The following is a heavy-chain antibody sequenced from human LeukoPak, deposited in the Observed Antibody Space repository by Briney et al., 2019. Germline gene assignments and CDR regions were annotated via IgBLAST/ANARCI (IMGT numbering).Heavy chain of an antibody. J-gene: IGHJ4*02. Sequence: GASVKVSCKASGYSFTGHYMHWVRQAPGQGLEWMGWINPKSGGTNYAQKFQGRVAMTRDTSISTAYMELNRLTSDDTAVYYCATNFYSNSWSLTDWGQGTLVTVSS. CDR2: INPKSGGT. CDR3: ATNFYSNSWSLTD. CDR1: GYSFTGHY. V-gene: IGHV1-2*02. D-gene: IGHD6-13*01.